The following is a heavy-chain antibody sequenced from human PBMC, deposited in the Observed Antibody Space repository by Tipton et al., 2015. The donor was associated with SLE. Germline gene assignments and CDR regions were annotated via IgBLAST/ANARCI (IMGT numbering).Heavy chain of an antibody. D-gene: IGHD1-26*01. CDR2: IYYSGST. CDR1: GGSISSHY. V-gene: IGHV4-59*11. J-gene: IGHJ4*02. Sequence: TLSLTCTVSGGSISSHYWSWTRQPPGKGLAWFGSIYYSGSTNYNPSLTSRVIITVYTSKNQFSLKLSSVTAADTAVYYCASSEGKWELLDYWGQGTLVTVSS. CDR3: ASSEGKWELLDY.